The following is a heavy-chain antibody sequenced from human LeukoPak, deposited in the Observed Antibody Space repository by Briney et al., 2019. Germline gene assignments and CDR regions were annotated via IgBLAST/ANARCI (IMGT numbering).Heavy chain of an antibody. Sequence: PSETLSLTCTVSGGSISSYYWSWIRQPPGKGLEWIGYIYFSGSTSYSPSLKSRVTISVDRSKNQFSLKLSSVAAADTAVYYCARSYDTNFDYWGQGTLVTVSS. CDR2: IYFSGST. J-gene: IGHJ4*02. CDR3: ARSYDTNFDY. CDR1: GGSISSYY. V-gene: IGHV4-59*01. D-gene: IGHD3-3*01.